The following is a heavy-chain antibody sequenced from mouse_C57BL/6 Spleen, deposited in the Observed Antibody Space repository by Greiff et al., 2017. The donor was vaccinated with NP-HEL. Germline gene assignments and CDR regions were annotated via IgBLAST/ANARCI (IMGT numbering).Heavy chain of an antibody. D-gene: IGHD1-1*01. CDR3: TRRLRYAMDY. CDR1: GYTFTDYE. CDR2: IDPETGGT. Sequence: QVQLKESGAELVRPGASVTLSCKASGYTFTDYEMHWVKQTPVHGLEWIGAIDPETGGTAYNQKFKGKAILTADKSSSTAYMELRSLTSEDSAVYYCTRRLRYAMDYWGQGTSVTVSS. V-gene: IGHV1-15*01. J-gene: IGHJ4*01.